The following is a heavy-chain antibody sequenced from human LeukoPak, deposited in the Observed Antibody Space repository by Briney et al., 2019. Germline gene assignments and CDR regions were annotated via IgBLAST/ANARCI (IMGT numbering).Heavy chain of an antibody. Sequence: GRSLRLSRAASGFTFSSNVMHWVRQAPGKGLEWVAVISHDGNNKNYADSVKGRFTISRDNSKNTLYLQMNSLRAEDTALYFCARDYGSGRGVEISYYHYGMDVWGQGTTVTVSS. D-gene: IGHD3-10*01. CDR1: GFTFSSNV. V-gene: IGHV3-30-3*01. CDR2: ISHDGNNK. CDR3: ARDYGSGRGVEISYYHYGMDV. J-gene: IGHJ6*02.